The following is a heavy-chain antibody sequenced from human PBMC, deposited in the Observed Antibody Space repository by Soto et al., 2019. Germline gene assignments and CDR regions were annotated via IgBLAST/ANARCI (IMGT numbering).Heavy chain of an antibody. D-gene: IGHD6-25*01. CDR2: ISSSSSYI. V-gene: IGHV3-21*01. J-gene: IGHJ4*02. CDR1: GFTFSSYS. Sequence: EVQLVESGGGLVKPGGSLRLSCTASGFTFSSYSMNWVRQAPGKGLEWVSSISSSSSYIYYADSVMGRFTISRDDAKNSLYLQMTSLRAEDTAVYYCASGSPLDYWGQGTLVPVSS. CDR3: ASGSPLDY.